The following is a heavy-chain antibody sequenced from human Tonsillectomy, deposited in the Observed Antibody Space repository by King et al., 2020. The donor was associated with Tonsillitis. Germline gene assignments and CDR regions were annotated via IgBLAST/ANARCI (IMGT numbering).Heavy chain of an antibody. V-gene: IGHV3-64D*06. CDR3: VKPRPNRRNSRLDS. CDR2: IGSNGDNT. D-gene: IGHD4-23*01. Sequence: VQLVESGGGLVQPGGSLRLSCSASGFTFSTYAMHWVRQAPGKGLEYVSAIGSNGDNTYYADSVKGRFTISRDNSKNTLYLQMSSLRAEYTAVYYCVKPRPNRRNSRLDSWGQGTLVTVPS. CDR1: GFTFSTYA. J-gene: IGHJ4*02.